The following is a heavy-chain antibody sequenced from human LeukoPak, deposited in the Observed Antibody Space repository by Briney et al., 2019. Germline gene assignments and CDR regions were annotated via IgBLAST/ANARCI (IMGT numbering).Heavy chain of an antibody. J-gene: IGHJ4*02. V-gene: IGHV3-48*02. CDR1: GFPFGSYV. CDR3: ARDHDWAFDL. D-gene: IGHD3-9*01. CDR2: INHNAEMI. Sequence: GGSLRPSCAASGFPFGSYVMSWVRQAPGKGLEWIAYINHNAEMIFYPDFVKGRFTISRDNPKKSLYLQMNALRYEDTAIYYCARDHDWAFDLWGQGTLVTVSS.